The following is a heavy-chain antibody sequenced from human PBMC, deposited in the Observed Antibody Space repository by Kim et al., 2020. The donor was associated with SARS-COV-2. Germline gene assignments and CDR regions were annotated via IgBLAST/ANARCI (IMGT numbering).Heavy chain of an antibody. V-gene: IGHV5-51*01. Sequence: GESLKISCQTSGYSFDSFYIGWVRQKSGTGLEWMALIFPGDSEARYSPSFQGQVTVSVDKATTTAFLHLNSLRPSDTAIYYCARIGVFGVISAIDVWGPGTQVTVSS. CDR1: GYSFDSFY. CDR3: ARIGVFGVISAIDV. J-gene: IGHJ5*02. D-gene: IGHD3-3*01. CDR2: IFPGDSEA.